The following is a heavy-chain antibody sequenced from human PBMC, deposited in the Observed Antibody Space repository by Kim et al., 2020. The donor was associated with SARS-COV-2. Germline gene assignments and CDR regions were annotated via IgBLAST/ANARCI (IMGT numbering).Heavy chain of an antibody. J-gene: IGHJ4*02. CDR3: AKDGDYYDSSGY. Sequence: HYAASVRGRFTISRDNSKNTLYLQMNSLRAEDTAVYYCAKDGDYYDSSGYWGQGTLVTVSS. D-gene: IGHD3-22*01. V-gene: IGHV3-23*01.